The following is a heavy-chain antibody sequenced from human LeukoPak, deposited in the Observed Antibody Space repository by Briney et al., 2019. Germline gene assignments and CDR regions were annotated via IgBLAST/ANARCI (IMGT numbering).Heavy chain of an antibody. CDR1: GGSFSGYY. J-gene: IGHJ5*02. V-gene: IGHV4-34*01. D-gene: IGHD6-19*01. CDR3: ARMNKGGWVLQFDWFDP. CDR2: INHSGST. Sequence: SETPSLTCAVYGGSFSGYYWSWIRQPPGKGLEWIGEINHSGSTNYNPSLKSRVTISVDTSKNQFSLKLSSVTAADTAVYYCARMNKGGWVLQFDWFDPWGQGTLVTVSS.